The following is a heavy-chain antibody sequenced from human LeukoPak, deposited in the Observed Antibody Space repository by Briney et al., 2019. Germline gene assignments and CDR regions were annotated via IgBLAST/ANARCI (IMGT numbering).Heavy chain of an antibody. CDR1: GFTFSIYG. CDR3: AKDQGYLVDY. D-gene: IGHD5-12*01. J-gene: IGHJ4*02. V-gene: IGHV3-30*02. CDR2: IRYDGSNK. Sequence: PGGSLRLSCAASGFTFSIYGMHWVRQAPGKGLEWVAFIRYDGSNKNYADSAKGRFTISRDNSKNTLYLQMNSLRGEDTAVYHCAKDQGYLVDYWGQGTLVTVSS.